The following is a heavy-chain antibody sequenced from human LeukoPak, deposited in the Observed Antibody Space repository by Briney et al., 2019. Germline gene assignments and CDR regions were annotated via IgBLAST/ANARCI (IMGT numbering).Heavy chain of an antibody. Sequence: PGGSLRLSSAASGFTFSSAAMSWVRQAPGKGLEWVSTISGSSGSTYYADSVKGRFTISRDNSKNTLYLQMNSLRAEDTAVYYCAKARLVVSSPSYGFDIWGQGTMVTASS. J-gene: IGHJ3*02. D-gene: IGHD3-22*01. CDR2: ISGSSGST. CDR3: AKARLVVSSPSYGFDI. CDR1: GFTFSSAA. V-gene: IGHV3-23*01.